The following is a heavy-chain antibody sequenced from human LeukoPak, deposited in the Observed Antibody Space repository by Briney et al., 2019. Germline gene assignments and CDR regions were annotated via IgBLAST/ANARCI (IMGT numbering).Heavy chain of an antibody. J-gene: IGHJ4*02. V-gene: IGHV4-34*01. D-gene: IGHD4-17*01. CDR2: INHSGSA. CDR3: ARGQGTVTTH. Sequence: SETLSLTCTVSGGSISSYYWSWIRQPPGKGLEWIGEINHSGSANYSPSLSSRVTISLDMSENQFSLKLTSVTAADTAVYYCARGQGTVTTHWGQGTLVTVSS. CDR1: GGSISSYY.